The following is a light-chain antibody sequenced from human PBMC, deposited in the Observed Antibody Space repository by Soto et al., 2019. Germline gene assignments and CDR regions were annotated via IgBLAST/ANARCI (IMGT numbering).Light chain of an antibody. Sequence: EIVMTHSPATLSVSPWERATLSCRASQSVSSNLAWYQQKAGLAPRLLIYGASTRATGIPARFSGSGSGTEFTLTISSLQSEDFAVYYCQQYNNWPRTFGHGTKVDIK. CDR2: GAS. J-gene: IGKJ1*01. CDR1: QSVSSN. CDR3: QQYNNWPRT. V-gene: IGKV3-15*01.